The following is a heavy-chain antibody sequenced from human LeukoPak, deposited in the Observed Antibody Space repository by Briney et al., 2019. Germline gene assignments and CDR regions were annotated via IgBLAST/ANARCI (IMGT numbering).Heavy chain of an antibody. CDR2: IRYDGSNK. CDR3: ARDRGEDYYYYYYMDV. D-gene: IGHD3-16*01. J-gene: IGHJ6*03. CDR1: GFTFSSYG. Sequence: GGSLRLSCAASGFTFSSYGMHWVRQAPGKGLEWMAFIRYDGSNKYYADSVKGRFTISRDNSKNTLYLQMNSLRAEDMAAYYCARDRGEDYYYYYYMDVWGKGTTVTVSS. V-gene: IGHV3-30*02.